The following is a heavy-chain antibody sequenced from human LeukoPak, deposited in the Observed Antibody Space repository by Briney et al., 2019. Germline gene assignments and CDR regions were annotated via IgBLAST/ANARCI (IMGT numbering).Heavy chain of an antibody. D-gene: IGHD3-10*01. J-gene: IGHJ4*02. CDR3: AKDWRRGSGFDY. CDR1: GFTFSSYG. CDR2: IRYDGSNK. Sequence: PGGSLRLSCAASGFTFSSYGMHWVCQAPGKGLEWVAFIRYDGSNKYYADSVKGRFTISRDNSKNTLYLQMNSLRAEDTAVYYCAKDWRRGSGFDYWGQGTLVTVSS. V-gene: IGHV3-30*02.